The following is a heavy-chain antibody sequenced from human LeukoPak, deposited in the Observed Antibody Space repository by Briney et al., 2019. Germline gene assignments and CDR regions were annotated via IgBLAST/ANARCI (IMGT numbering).Heavy chain of an antibody. Sequence: GGSLRLSCAASGLTFSSHWMHWVRQAPGKGLEWVSSINSKSRYIYYADSLKGRFTISRDNGRNSVYLQMNSLRAEDTAVYFCARADSSSSRLDCWGQGTLVTVSS. J-gene: IGHJ4*02. V-gene: IGHV3-21*01. CDR3: ARADSSSSRLDC. CDR2: INSKSRYI. CDR1: GLTFSSHW. D-gene: IGHD6-6*01.